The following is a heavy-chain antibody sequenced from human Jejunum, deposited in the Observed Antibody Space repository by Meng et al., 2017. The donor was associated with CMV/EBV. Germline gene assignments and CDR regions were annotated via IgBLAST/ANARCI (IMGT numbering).Heavy chain of an antibody. CDR1: GGSFSTHT. D-gene: IGHD1-14*01. Sequence: QVRLVKPGAEVKKPGSPGEVACKTSGGSFSTHTFSWVRQDPGQGLEWMGGLIAVFDKTKAAPRFQDRVTFTADESTSTAYMELSSLTFDDTAVYFCARGRRNEPLFDYWGQGTLVTVSS. CDR2: LIAVFDKT. J-gene: IGHJ4*02. V-gene: IGHV1-69*13. CDR3: ARGRRNEPLFDY.